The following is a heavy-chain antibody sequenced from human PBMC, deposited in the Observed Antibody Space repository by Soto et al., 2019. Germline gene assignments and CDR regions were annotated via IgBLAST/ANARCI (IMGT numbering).Heavy chain of an antibody. D-gene: IGHD3-16*02. J-gene: IGHJ3*02. CDR1: CYTFTSHG. V-gene: IGHV1-18*01. CDR2: ISTYNGKT. CDR3: ARLLTEGVTYREDAFDI. Sequence: ASGKGSCKATCYTFTSHGFSCVRQAPGQGLEWMGWISTYNGKTDYAQKFQGRVTMTADTRTNTGYMELRSLRSDDTAVYYCARLLTEGVTYREDAFDIWGQGTKVTVSS.